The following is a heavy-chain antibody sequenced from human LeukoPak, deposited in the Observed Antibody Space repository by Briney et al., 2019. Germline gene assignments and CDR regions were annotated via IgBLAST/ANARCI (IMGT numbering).Heavy chain of an antibody. J-gene: IGHJ6*03. CDR1: GGSFSGYY. CDR3: ARGRPPAVGDYVWGSYRYGINYYYYYMDV. V-gene: IGHV4-34*01. Sequence: PSETLSLTCAVYGGSFSGYYWSWIRQPPGKGLEWIGEINHSGSTNYNPSLKSRVTISVDTSKNQFSLKLSSVTAADTAVYYCARGRPPAVGDYVWGSYRYGINYYYYYMDVWGKGTTVTVSS. CDR2: INHSGST. D-gene: IGHD3-16*02.